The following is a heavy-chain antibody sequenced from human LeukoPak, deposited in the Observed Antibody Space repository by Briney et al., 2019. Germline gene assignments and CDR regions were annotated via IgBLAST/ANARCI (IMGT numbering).Heavy chain of an antibody. CDR1: DTFTSYG. CDR3: ARDYYGSGSYFSFDY. J-gene: IGHJ4*02. V-gene: IGHV1-18*04. Sequence: GASVTVSCKASDTFTSYGISWEREAPGQGLGWRRWSSAYNGNTNYAQKLQGRVTMTTDTSTSTAYMELRSLRSDDTAVYSCARDYYGSGSYFSFDYWGQGTLVTVSS. D-gene: IGHD3-10*01. CDR2: SSAYNGNT.